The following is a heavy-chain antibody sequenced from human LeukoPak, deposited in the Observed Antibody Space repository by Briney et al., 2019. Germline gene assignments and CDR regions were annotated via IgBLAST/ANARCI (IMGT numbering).Heavy chain of an antibody. CDR2: INHSGST. CDR3: ARGGQLPRLDY. V-gene: IGHV4-34*01. Sequence: SETLSLTCAVYGGSFSGYYWSWIRQPPGKGLEWIGEINHSGSTNYNPSLKSRVTISVDTSKNQFSLKLSSVTAADTAVYYCARGGQLPRLDYGARETLSTVSS. CDR1: GGSFSGYY. D-gene: IGHD2-2*01. J-gene: IGHJ4*02.